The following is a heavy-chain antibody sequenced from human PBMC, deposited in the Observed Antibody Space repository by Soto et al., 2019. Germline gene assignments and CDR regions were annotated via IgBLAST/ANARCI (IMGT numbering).Heavy chain of an antibody. CDR3: ARRIPFGYGMDV. CDR2: ITSNGGNT. Sequence: QSGGSLRLSCAASGFTFSSYAMHWVRQAPGKGLEYVSAITSNGGNTDYASSVKGRFTISRDNSKNTLYLQMGSLRAEDMAVYCCARRIPFGYGMDVWGQGTTVTV. D-gene: IGHD2-21*01. V-gene: IGHV3-64*01. CDR1: GFTFSSYA. J-gene: IGHJ6*02.